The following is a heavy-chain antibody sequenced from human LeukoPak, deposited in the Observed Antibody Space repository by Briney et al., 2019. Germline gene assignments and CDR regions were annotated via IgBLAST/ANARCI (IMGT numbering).Heavy chain of an antibody. Sequence: GGSLRLSCAASGFTFSRFWMNWVRQAPGRGLEWVANIDQSGGRNNYVDSVKGRFTISRDNSKNTLYLQMNSLRAEDTAVYYCAKDSRDYAQDWGQGTLVTVSS. CDR2: IDQSGGRN. CDR3: AKDSRDYAQD. V-gene: IGHV3-7*05. CDR1: GFTFSRFW. D-gene: IGHD4-17*01. J-gene: IGHJ4*02.